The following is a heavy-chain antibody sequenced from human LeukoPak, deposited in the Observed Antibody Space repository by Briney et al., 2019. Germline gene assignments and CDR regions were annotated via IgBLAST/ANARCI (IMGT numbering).Heavy chain of an antibody. D-gene: IGHD3-22*01. CDR2: IYSSGGT. V-gene: IGHV3-53*01. CDR1: GFTFSSYD. J-gene: IGHJ4*02. CDR3: ARDSISSGSMDL. Sequence: TGGSLRLSCAASGFTFSSYDMNWVRQAPGKGLEWVSVIYSSGGTYYTDSVRGRFTISRDNSKNTLYLQMNSLRVEDMALYYCARDSISSGSMDLWGQGTLVTVS.